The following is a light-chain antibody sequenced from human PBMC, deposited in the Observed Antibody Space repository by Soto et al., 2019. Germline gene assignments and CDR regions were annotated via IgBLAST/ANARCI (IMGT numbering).Light chain of an antibody. Sequence: EIVLTQSPGTLSLSPGERATLSCRASQRDNNNYLAWYHQKPGQPPRHLIYCASSRAIDIPERFSDGESRTDLTYTISRVEPEDFGVYCCQLYGSSYTFGPGIKVDIK. J-gene: IGKJ3*01. CDR2: CAS. CDR1: QRDNNNY. CDR3: QLYGSSYT. V-gene: IGKV3-20*01.